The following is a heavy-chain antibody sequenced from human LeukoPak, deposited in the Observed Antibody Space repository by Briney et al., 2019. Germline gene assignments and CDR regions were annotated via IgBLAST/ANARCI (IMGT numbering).Heavy chain of an antibody. CDR3: ARAKDCSSPSCRDLPGAYYYYYMDV. Sequence: GGSLRLSCAASGFTFSSYSMNWVRQAPGKGLEWVSSISSSSSYIYYADSVKGRFTISRDNAKNSLYLQMNSLRAEDTAVYYCARAKDCSSPSCRDLPGAYYYYYMDVWGKGTTVTVSS. D-gene: IGHD2-2*01. V-gene: IGHV3-21*01. CDR1: GFTFSSYS. CDR2: ISSSSSYI. J-gene: IGHJ6*03.